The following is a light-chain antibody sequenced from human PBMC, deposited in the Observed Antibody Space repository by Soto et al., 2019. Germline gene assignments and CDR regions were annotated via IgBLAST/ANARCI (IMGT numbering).Light chain of an antibody. CDR2: GAS. CDR3: QQYGSSPRT. J-gene: IGKJ1*01. CDR1: QSVSSN. V-gene: IGKV3-20*01. Sequence: EIVMTQSPATLSVSPGERATLSCRASQSVSSNLAWYQQKPGQAPRLLIYGASIRATGIPARFSGSGSGTDFTLTISRLEPEDFAVYYCQQYGSSPRTFGQGTKVDIK.